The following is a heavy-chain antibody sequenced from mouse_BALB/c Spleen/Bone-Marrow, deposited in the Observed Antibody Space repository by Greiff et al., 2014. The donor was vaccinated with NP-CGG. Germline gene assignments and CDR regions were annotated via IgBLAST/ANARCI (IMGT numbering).Heavy chain of an antibody. CDR1: GFTFSDFY. CDR3: ARDRGVQSYAMDY. D-gene: IGHD2-14*01. Sequence: EVKVEESGGGLVKPGGSLKLSCAASGFTFSDFYMYWVRQTPEKRLEWVATISYGGSYIYYPDSVKGRFTISRDDAKNNLYLQMSSLKSEDTAMYYCARDRGVQSYAMDYWGQGTSVTVSS. J-gene: IGHJ4*01. V-gene: IGHV5-4*02. CDR2: ISYGGSYI.